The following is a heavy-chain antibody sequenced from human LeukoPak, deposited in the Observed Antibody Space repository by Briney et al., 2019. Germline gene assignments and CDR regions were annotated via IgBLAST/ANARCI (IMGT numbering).Heavy chain of an antibody. CDR2: IRSKTYGGTT. CDR1: GFTFGDHA. CDR3: TRGPIQLWLYHGMDV. Sequence: PGGSLRLSCTVSGFTFGDHAMSWVRQAPGKGLEWVGFIRSKTYGGTTEYAASVKGRFIISRDDSTRIAYLQMNSLKTEDTAVYYCTRGPIQLWLYHGMDVWGQGTTVTVSS. D-gene: IGHD5-18*01. V-gene: IGHV3-49*04. J-gene: IGHJ6*02.